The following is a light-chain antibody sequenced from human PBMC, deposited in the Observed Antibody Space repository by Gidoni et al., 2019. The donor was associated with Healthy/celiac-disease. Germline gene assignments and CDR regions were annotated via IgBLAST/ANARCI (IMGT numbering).Light chain of an antibody. CDR1: SSNSGSKY. J-gene: IGLJ3*02. CDR2: RNN. Sequence: QSVLPQPPSASGTPGQRVTISCSGSSSNSGSKYVYWYQQLPGTAPKLLIYRNNQRPSGVPARFSVSKSGTSAALAISGLRSEDEADYYCAAWDDCLSGQMFGGGTKLTVL. CDR3: AAWDDCLSGQM. V-gene: IGLV1-47*01.